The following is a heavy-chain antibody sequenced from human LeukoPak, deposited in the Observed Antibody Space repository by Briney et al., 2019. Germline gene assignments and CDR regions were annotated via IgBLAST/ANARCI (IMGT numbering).Heavy chain of an antibody. Sequence: GGSLRLSCAASGFTFSSYAMSWVRQAPGKGLEWVSAISGSGGSTYYADSGNGRFTISRDNSKNTLYLQMNSLRAEDTAVYYCAKDRPGLVIRYYFDYWGQGTLVTVSS. CDR2: ISGSGGST. CDR3: AKDRPGLVIRYYFDY. CDR1: GFTFSSYA. V-gene: IGHV3-23*01. D-gene: IGHD3/OR15-3a*01. J-gene: IGHJ4*02.